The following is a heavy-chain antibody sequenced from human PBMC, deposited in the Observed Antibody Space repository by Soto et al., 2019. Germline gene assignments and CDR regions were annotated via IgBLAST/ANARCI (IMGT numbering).Heavy chain of an antibody. J-gene: IGHJ5*02. CDR1: GGTFSSYA. Sequence: GASVKVSCKASGGTFSSYAISWVRQAPGQGLEWMGGIIPIFGTANYAQKSQGRVTITADESTSTAYMELSSLRSEDTAVYYCARDGHYDILTGYYLRWFDPWGQGTLVTVSS. D-gene: IGHD3-9*01. V-gene: IGHV1-69*13. CDR2: IIPIFGTA. CDR3: ARDGHYDILTGYYLRWFDP.